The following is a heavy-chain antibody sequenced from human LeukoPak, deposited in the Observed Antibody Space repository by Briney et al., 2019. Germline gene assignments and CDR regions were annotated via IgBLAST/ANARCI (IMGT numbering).Heavy chain of an antibody. V-gene: IGHV4-59*01. Sequence: SETLSLTCTVSGGSISSYYWSWIRQTPGKGLEWIGYIYYSGNTNYNPSLKSRVTISVDTSRNQFSLKLSSVTAADTALYYCAKRPRGFGELLIPPLGWFDPWGQGTLVTVSS. CDR1: GGSISSYY. CDR3: AKRPRGFGELLIPPLGWFDP. D-gene: IGHD3-10*01. J-gene: IGHJ5*02. CDR2: IYYSGNT.